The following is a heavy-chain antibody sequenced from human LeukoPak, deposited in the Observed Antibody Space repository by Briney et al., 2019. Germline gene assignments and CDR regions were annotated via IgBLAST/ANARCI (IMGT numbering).Heavy chain of an antibody. Sequence: GGSLRLSCAASGFTFSNYWMIWVRQAPGKGLEWVANINQGGSDKYYVDSVKGRFTMSRDNAKNSLYLQMNSLRAEDTAVYYCARGATVTRDFDYWGQGTLVTVSS. CDR2: INQGGSDK. V-gene: IGHV3-7*05. CDR1: GFTFSNYW. CDR3: ARGATVTRDFDY. D-gene: IGHD4-17*01. J-gene: IGHJ4*02.